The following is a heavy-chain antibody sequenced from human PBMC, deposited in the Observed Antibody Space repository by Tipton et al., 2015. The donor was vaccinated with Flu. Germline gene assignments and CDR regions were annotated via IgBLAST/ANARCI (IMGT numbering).Heavy chain of an antibody. CDR1: GGSISSYY. CDR3: ARGDCSSTSCLDY. CDR2: IYYSGST. D-gene: IGHD2-2*01. J-gene: IGHJ4*02. V-gene: IGHV4-59*01. Sequence: LRLSCTVSGGSISSYYWSWIRQPPVKGLEWIGYIYYSGSTTYNPSLKSRVTISVDTSKNQLSLKLSSVAAADTAVYYCARGDCSSTSCLDYRGQRTLVTISS.